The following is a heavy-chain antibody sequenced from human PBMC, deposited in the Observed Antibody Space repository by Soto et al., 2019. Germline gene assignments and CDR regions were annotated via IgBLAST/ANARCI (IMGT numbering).Heavy chain of an antibody. J-gene: IGHJ1*01. CDR1: GFTFSNYA. Sequence: EVQLLESGGGLVQPGGSLRLSCAASGFTFSNYAMSWVRQAPGKGLEWVSGISGSGGSTYYADSVKGRFTISRDNSKNTLYLQMNGLRAEDTAVYYCANSDWYEPGGYFQNWGQGTLVTGSS. CDR3: ANSDWYEPGGYFQN. V-gene: IGHV3-23*01. CDR2: ISGSGGST. D-gene: IGHD6-19*01.